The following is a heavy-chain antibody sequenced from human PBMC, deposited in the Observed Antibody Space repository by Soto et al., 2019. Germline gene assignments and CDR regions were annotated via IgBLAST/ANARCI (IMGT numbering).Heavy chain of an antibody. CDR1: GGTFSSYA. CDR2: VIPIFGTA. J-gene: IGHJ6*03. D-gene: IGHD3-10*01. Sequence: SVKVSCKASGGTFSSYAISWVRQAPGQGLEWMGGVIPIFGTANYARKFQGRVTITADESTSTAYMELSSLRSEDTAVYYCARDTAPIGFGEADYYMDVWGKGTTVTVSS. V-gene: IGHV1-69*13. CDR3: ARDTAPIGFGEADYYMDV.